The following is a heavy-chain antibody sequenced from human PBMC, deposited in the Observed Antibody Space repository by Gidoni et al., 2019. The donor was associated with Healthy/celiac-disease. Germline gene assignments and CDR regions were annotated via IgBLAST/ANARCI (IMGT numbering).Heavy chain of an antibody. CDR1: GYSFTSYW. V-gene: IGHV5-51*01. Sequence: EVQLVQSGAAVKKPGASLKISCKDSGYSFTSYWIGLVRQLPGKGLAWMGIIYPGDSDTRYSPSFQGEVTISADKSISTAYLQWSSLKASDTAMYYCARCRAGTPDAFDIWGQGTMVTVSS. CDR2: IYPGDSDT. J-gene: IGHJ3*02. D-gene: IGHD2-15*01. CDR3: ARCRAGTPDAFDI.